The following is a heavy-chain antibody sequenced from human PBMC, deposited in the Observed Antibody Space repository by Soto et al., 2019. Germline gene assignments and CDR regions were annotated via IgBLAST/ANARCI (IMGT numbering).Heavy chain of an antibody. CDR3: VRDPSIARAGISWYFDR. CDR2: IWYDGSHK. V-gene: IGHV3-33*01. J-gene: IGHJ2*01. Sequence: QVQLVESGGGVVQPGRSVRLSCAASGFTFSDHGMHWVRQAPGKGLEWVAVIWYDGSHKYYEDSVKGRFTISRDNSKNTIYLEMTYPTGEDTAVYYCVRDPSIARAGISWYFDRWGRGTLVTVSS. CDR1: GFTFSDHG. D-gene: IGHD6-13*01.